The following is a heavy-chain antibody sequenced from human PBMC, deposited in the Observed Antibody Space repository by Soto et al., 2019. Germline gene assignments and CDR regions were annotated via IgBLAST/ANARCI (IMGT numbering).Heavy chain of an antibody. CDR1: GFTSSSYW. V-gene: IGHV3-7*05. CDR2: IKQDGSEK. CDR3: ARDTQVLRSFDWLFQFDY. D-gene: IGHD3-9*01. J-gene: IGHJ4*02. Sequence: EVQLVESGGGLVQPGGSLRLSCAASGFTSSSYWMSWVRQAPGKGLEWVANIKQDGSEKYYVDSVKGRFTISRDNAKNSLYLQMNSLRAEDTAVYYCARDTQVLRSFDWLFQFDYWGQGTLVTVSS.